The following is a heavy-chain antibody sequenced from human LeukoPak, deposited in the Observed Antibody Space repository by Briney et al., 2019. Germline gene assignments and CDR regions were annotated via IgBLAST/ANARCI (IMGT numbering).Heavy chain of an antibody. CDR1: GFSFSNAW. Sequence: NPGGSLRLSCAASGFSFSNAWMSWVRQAPGKGLEWVGRIKTKTDGGTADYAAPVKGRFTISRDDSRSMLYLQMNSLRAEDTAVYYCAKLFWRDLWFGEAPDYWGQGTLVTVSS. D-gene: IGHD3-10*01. CDR2: IKTKTDGGTA. J-gene: IGHJ4*02. V-gene: IGHV3-15*01. CDR3: AKLFWRDLWFGEAPDY.